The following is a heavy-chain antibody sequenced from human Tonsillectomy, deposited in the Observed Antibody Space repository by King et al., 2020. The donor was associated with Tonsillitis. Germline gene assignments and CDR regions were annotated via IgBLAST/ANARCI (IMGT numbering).Heavy chain of an antibody. CDR2: IKSETDGGTS. Sequence: VQLVESGGGLVKPGGSLRLSCAASGFTFSNAWMSWVRQAPGKGLEWVGRIKSETDGGTSDYAAPVRGRFTISRDDSKNTLYLQINSLKIEDTAVYYCFTLDYLRYYGMDVWGQGTTVTVSS. V-gene: IGHV3-15*01. J-gene: IGHJ6*02. CDR3: FTLDYLRYYGMDV. CDR1: GFTFSNAW. D-gene: IGHD4/OR15-4a*01.